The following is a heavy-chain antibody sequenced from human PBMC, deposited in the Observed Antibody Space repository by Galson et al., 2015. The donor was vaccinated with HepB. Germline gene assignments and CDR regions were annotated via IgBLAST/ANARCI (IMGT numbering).Heavy chain of an antibody. CDR2: ISYDGSNK. J-gene: IGHJ4*02. D-gene: IGHD3-3*01. CDR1: GFTFSSYG. V-gene: IGHV3-30*18. CDR3: AKVGDPYYDFWSGYLAI. Sequence: SLRLSCAASGFTFSSYGMHWVRQAPGKGLEWVAVISYDGSNKYYADSVKGRFTISRDNSKNTLYLQMNSLRAEDTAVYYCAKVGDPYYDFWSGYLAIWGQGTLVTVSS.